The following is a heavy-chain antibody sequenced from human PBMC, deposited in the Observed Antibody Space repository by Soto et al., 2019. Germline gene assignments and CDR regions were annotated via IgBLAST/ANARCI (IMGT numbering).Heavy chain of an antibody. Sequence: SETLSLTCTVSGGSISSYYWSWIRQPPGKGLEWIGYIYYSGSTNYNPSLKSRVTISVDTSKNQFSLKLSSVTAADTEVYYCARGHMVRATIKNWLDTCGQGTLV. CDR1: GGSISSYY. CDR3: ARGHMVRATIKNWLDT. CDR2: IYYSGST. J-gene: IGHJ5*02. V-gene: IGHV4-59*01. D-gene: IGHD3-10*01.